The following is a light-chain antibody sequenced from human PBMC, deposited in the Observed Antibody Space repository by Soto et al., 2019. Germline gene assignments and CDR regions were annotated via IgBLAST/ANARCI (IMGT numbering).Light chain of an antibody. CDR3: NSSTKTAARV. J-gene: IGLJ1*01. CDR2: EVS. Sequence: QSVLTQPASVSWSPGQSITISCTGTSSDVGAHNFVSWYQQHPGKAPKLMIYEVSNRPSGVSDRFSGSKSGNTASLTISGLQAEDEADYYCNSSTKTAARVFGTGTRAPS. CDR1: SSDVGAHNF. V-gene: IGLV2-14*01.